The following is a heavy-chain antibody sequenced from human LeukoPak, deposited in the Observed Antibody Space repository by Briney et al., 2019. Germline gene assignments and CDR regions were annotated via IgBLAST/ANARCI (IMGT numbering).Heavy chain of an antibody. CDR2: IYYSGST. CDR1: GGSISSYY. CDR3: AGPFTTKFDY. Sequence: SETLSLTCTVSGGSISSYYWSWIRQPPGKGLEWIGYIYYSGSTNYNPSLKSRVTISVDTSKNQFSPKLSSVTAADTAVYYCAGPFTTKFDYWGQGTLVTVSS. V-gene: IGHV4-59*08. J-gene: IGHJ4*02. D-gene: IGHD1-14*01.